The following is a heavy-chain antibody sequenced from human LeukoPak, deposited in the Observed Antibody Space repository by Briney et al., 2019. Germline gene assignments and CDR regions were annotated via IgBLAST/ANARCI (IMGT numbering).Heavy chain of an antibody. J-gene: IGHJ4*02. CDR1: GGSISSGSYY. Sequence: SQTLSLTCTVSGGSISSGSYYWSWIRQPAGKGLEWIGRIYTSGSTYYNPSLKSRVTISVDTSKNQFSLKLSSVTAADTAVYYCARDLPSDYYDSSGYYTFFDYWGQGTLVTVSS. D-gene: IGHD3-22*01. CDR2: IYTSGST. CDR3: ARDLPSDYYDSSGYYTFFDY. V-gene: IGHV4-61*02.